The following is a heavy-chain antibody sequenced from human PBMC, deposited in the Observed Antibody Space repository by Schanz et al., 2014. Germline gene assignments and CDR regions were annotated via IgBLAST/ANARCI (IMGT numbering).Heavy chain of an antibody. J-gene: IGHJ4*02. CDR1: GFTFNNYA. V-gene: IGHV3-23*04. Sequence: VQLVESGGGLVKPGGSLRLSCAASGFTFNNYAMGWVRQAPGKGLEWVSALSAGADRIYYANSVKGRFTVTRDNSKNTLYLQMNSLTAEDTAVYFCAKDTRMTPAGTGVFFDYWGQGTLVTVSS. CDR3: AKDTRMTPAGTGVFFDY. CDR2: LSAGADRI. D-gene: IGHD6-13*01.